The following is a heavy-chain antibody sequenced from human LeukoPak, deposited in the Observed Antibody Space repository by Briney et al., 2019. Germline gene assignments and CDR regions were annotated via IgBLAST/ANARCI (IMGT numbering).Heavy chain of an antibody. V-gene: IGHV3-30*18. CDR3: AKDVTVVRGVLDY. J-gene: IGHJ4*02. CDR1: GFTFSSYG. D-gene: IGHD3-10*01. CDR2: ISYDGSNK. Sequence: GRSLRLSCAASGFTFSSYGMHWVRQAPGKGLEWVAVISYDGSNKYYADSVKGRFTISRDNSKNTLYLQMNSLRAEDTAVYYCAKDVTVVRGVLDYWGQGTLVTVSS.